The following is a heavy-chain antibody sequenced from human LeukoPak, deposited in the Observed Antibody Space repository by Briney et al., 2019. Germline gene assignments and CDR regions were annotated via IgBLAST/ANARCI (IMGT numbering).Heavy chain of an antibody. CDR2: ISTSGTTI. D-gene: IGHD6-13*01. CDR3: ARGAAAGLYYYYFYMDV. J-gene: IGHJ6*03. Sequence: GGSLRLSCAASGFTFSDYYMHWIRQPPGKGLEWVSYISTSGTTIYYADSVRGRFTISRDNAKKSLYLQMNSLRAEDTAVYYCARGAAAGLYYYYFYMDVWGKGTTVTVSS. V-gene: IGHV3-11*04. CDR1: GFTFSDYY.